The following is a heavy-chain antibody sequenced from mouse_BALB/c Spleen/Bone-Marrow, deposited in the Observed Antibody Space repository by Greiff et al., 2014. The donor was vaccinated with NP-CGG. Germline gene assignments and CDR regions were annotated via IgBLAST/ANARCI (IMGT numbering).Heavy chain of an antibody. J-gene: IGHJ3*01. CDR1: GYSFTNYW. V-gene: IGHV1-5*01. CDR2: IYPGNSDT. CDR3: TTLGLAWFAY. Sequence: DVKLQESGTVLARPGASVKMSCKASGYSFTNYWMHWVKQRPGQGLEWIGAIYPGNSDTRYNQKFKGKAKLTAVTSASTAYMDLSSLTNEDSAVYYCTTLGLAWFAYWGQGTLVTVSA. D-gene: IGHD3-1*01.